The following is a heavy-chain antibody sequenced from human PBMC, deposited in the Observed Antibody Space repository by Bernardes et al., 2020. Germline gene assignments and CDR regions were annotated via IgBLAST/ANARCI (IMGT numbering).Heavy chain of an antibody. CDR1: GFTFSSYW. Sequence: GGSLRLSCAASGFTFSSYWMSWVRQAPGKGLEWVANIKQDGSEKYYVDSVKGRFTISRDNAKNSLYLQMNSLRAEDTALYYCAIRYGSGMSDAFDIWGQGTMVTVSS. J-gene: IGHJ3*02. CDR2: IKQDGSEK. CDR3: AIRYGSGMSDAFDI. D-gene: IGHD3-10*01. V-gene: IGHV3-7*03.